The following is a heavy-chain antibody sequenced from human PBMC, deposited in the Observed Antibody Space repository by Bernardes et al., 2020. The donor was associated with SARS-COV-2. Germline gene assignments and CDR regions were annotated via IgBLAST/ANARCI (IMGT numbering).Heavy chain of an antibody. CDR1: RFTFSSYW. V-gene: IGHV3-7*01. J-gene: IGHJ6*04. D-gene: IGHD4-17*01. CDR2: IKQDGSEK. CDR3: ARDTYDYGGNYYYYGMDV. Sequence: GGSLRLSCAASRFTFSSYWMSWVRQAPGKGLEWVANIKQDGSEKYYVDSVKGRFTISRDNAKNSLYLQMNSLRAEDTAVYYCARDTYDYGGNYYYYGMDVWGKGTTVTVSS.